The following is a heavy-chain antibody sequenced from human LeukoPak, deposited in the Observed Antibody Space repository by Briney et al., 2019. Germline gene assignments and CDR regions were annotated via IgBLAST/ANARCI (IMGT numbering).Heavy chain of an antibody. Sequence: ASVKVSCKASGYTFTGYYMHWVRQAPGQGLEWMGWINPNSGGTNYAQKFQGRVTMTRDTSISTAYMELSRLRSDDTAVYYCASAPVTMTWSLGWFDPWGQGTLVTVSS. J-gene: IGHJ5*02. CDR1: GYTFTGYY. CDR3: ASAPVTMTWSLGWFDP. D-gene: IGHD1-1*01. V-gene: IGHV1-2*02. CDR2: INPNSGGT.